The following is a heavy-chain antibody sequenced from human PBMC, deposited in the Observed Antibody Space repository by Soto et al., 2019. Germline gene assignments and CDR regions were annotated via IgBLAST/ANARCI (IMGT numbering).Heavy chain of an antibody. Sequence: PGGSLRLSCAASGCTFSSYAISWVRQAPGKGLEWVSAISGSGGSTYYGDSVKGRFTISRDNSKNTLYLQMNSLRDEDTAVYYCAREGYPFDYWGQGTLVTVSS. CDR2: ISGSGGST. CDR1: GCTFSSYA. D-gene: IGHD5-12*01. J-gene: IGHJ4*02. CDR3: AREGYPFDY. V-gene: IGHV3-23*01.